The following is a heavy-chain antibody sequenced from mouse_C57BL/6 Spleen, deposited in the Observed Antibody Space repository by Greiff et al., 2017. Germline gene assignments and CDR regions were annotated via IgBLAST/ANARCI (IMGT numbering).Heavy chain of an antibody. D-gene: IGHD2-4*01. CDR3: ARRGLRRVSMDY. CDR1: GYTFTSYW. J-gene: IGHJ4*01. Sequence: QVHVKQPGAELVRPGTSVKLSCKASGYTFTSYWMHWVKQRPGQGLEWIGVLYPSDSYTNYNQKFKGKATLTVDTSSSTAYMQLSSLTSEDSAVYYCARRGLRRVSMDYWGQGTSVTVSS. V-gene: IGHV1-59*01. CDR2: LYPSDSYT.